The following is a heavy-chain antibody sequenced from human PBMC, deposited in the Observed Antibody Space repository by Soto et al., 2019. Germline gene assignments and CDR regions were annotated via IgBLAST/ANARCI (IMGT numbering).Heavy chain of an antibody. J-gene: IGHJ6*02. V-gene: IGHV3-30*18. CDR1: GFTFSSYG. CDR3: AKEVLRSYPTPYGMDV. Sequence: GGSLRLSCAASGFTFSSYGMHWVRQAPGKGLEWVAVISYDGSNKYYADSVKGRFTISRDNSKNTLYLQMNSLRAEDTAVYYCAKEVLRSYPTPYGMDVWGQGTTVTVSS. CDR2: ISYDGSNK. D-gene: IGHD1-26*01.